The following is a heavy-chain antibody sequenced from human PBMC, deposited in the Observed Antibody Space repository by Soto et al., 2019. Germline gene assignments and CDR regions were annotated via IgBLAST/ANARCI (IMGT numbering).Heavy chain of an antibody. CDR3: ARDSGSIAARNPFDY. CDR1: GGSSSSHY. J-gene: IGHJ4*02. CDR2: IYYSGST. Sequence: PSQTLSLTSTVSGGSSSSHYWSWIRQPPGKGLEWIGYIYYSGSTNYNPSLKSRVTISVDTSKNQFSLKLSSVTAADTAVYYCARDSGSIAARNPFDYWGQGTLVTVSS. D-gene: IGHD6-6*01. V-gene: IGHV4-59*11.